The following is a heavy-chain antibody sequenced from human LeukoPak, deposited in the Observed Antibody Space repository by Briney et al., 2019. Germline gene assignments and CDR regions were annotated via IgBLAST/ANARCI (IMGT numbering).Heavy chain of an antibody. D-gene: IGHD3-3*01. V-gene: IGHV1-46*01. CDR1: GYTFTGYY. J-gene: IGHJ4*02. CDR2: INPSGGST. CDR3: ARSITIFGVATLGY. Sequence: ASVTVSFKASGYTFTGYYMHWVRQAPGQGLEWMGIINPSGGSTTYAQKFQGRVTMTRDMLTSTVYMELSSLRSEDTAVYYCARSITIFGVATLGYWGQGTLVTVSS.